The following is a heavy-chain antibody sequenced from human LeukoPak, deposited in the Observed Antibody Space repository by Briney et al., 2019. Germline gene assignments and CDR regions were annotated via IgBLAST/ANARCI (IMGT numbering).Heavy chain of an antibody. Sequence: PSETLSLTCTVSGGSISSYYWSWIRQPPGKGLEWIGYIYYGGSTNYNPSLKSRVTISVDTSKNQFSLKLSSVTAADTAVYYCARILSGSYGYSWYYFDYWGQGTLVTVSS. J-gene: IGHJ4*02. CDR2: IYYGGST. V-gene: IGHV4-59*08. D-gene: IGHD1-26*01. CDR3: ARILSGSYGYSWYYFDY. CDR1: GGSISSYY.